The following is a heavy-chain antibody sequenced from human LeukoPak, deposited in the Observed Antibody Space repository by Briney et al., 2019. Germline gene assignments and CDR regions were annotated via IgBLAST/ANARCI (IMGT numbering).Heavy chain of an antibody. J-gene: IGHJ2*01. V-gene: IGHV3-23*01. Sequence: GRSLRLSCAASGFTFSSYAMSWVRQAPGKGLEWVSAISGSGGSTYYADSVKGRFTISRDNSKNTLYLQMNSLRAEDTAVYYCAKGFLRDYYDSSGYYYPKGWYFDLWGRGTLVTVSS. CDR3: AKGFLRDYYDSSGYYYPKGWYFDL. D-gene: IGHD3-22*01. CDR2: ISGSGGST. CDR1: GFTFSSYA.